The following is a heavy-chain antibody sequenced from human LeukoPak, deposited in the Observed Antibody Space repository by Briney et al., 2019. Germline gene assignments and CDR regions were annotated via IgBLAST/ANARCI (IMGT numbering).Heavy chain of an antibody. J-gene: IGHJ3*02. V-gene: IGHV4-59*08. CDR1: GGSISSYF. Sequence: SETLSLTCTVSGGSISSYFWSWIRQPPGEGLEWIGYIYSSGNTNYNPSLKSRVTISVDTSKNQFSLKLSSVTAADTAVYYCATMAPPYAFDIWGQGTMVTVSS. CDR2: IYSSGNT. CDR3: ATMAPPYAFDI. D-gene: IGHD5-24*01.